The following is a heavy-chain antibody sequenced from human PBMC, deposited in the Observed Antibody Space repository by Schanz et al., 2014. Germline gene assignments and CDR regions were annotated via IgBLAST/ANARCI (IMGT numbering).Heavy chain of an antibody. CDR3: ARDIGNGTNLDY. Sequence: EVQLVESGGGLVQPGGSLRLSCAASGFSVSSNYMSWVRQAPGKGLEWVSVIYSGGGTYYADSVKGRFTISRDNSKNTLNLQLNSLRAEDTAVYYCARDIGNGTNLDYWGQGTLVTVSS. V-gene: IGHV3-66*01. D-gene: IGHD1-1*01. CDR2: IYSGGGT. CDR1: GFSVSSNY. J-gene: IGHJ4*02.